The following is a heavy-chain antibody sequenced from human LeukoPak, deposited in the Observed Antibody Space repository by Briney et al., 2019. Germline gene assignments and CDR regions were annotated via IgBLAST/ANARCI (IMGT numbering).Heavy chain of an antibody. CDR1: GGSISSNSYY. V-gene: IGHV4-39*07. D-gene: IGHD6-13*01. CDR2: MYYSGST. Sequence: SETLSLTCTVSGGSISSNSYYWGWIRQPPGKGLEWIGSMYYSGSTYYNPSLKSRATISVDTSKNQFSLKLSSVTAADTAVYYCARSGSSWYWSSVDYWGQGTLVTVSS. J-gene: IGHJ4*02. CDR3: ARSGSSWYWSSVDY.